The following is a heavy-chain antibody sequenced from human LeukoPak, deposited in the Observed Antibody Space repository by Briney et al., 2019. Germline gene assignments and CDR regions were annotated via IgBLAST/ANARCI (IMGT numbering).Heavy chain of an antibody. CDR2: INWNGGSI. J-gene: IGHJ4*02. CDR3: ARTGVGSSSWNY. D-gene: IGHD6-13*01. V-gene: IGHV3-20*04. Sequence: GGSLRLSCAASGFTLDDYGMSWVRQTPGKGLEWVSGINWNGGSIGYADSVKGRFTISRDNAKNSLYLQMNSLRAEDTAVYYCARTGVGSSSWNYWGQGTLVTVSS. CDR1: GFTLDDYG.